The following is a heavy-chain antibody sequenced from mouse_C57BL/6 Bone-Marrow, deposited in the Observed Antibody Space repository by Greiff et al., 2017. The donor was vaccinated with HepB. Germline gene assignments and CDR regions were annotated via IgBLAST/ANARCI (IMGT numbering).Heavy chain of an antibody. V-gene: IGHV1-22*01. CDR2: INPNNGGT. Sequence: VQLQQSGPELVKPGASVKMSCKASGYTFTDYNMHWVKQSHGKSLEWIGYINPNNGGTSYNQKFKGKATLTVNKSSSTAYTELRSLTSEDSAVYYCARTGYYGSSWFAYWGQGTLVTVSA. D-gene: IGHD1-1*01. CDR3: ARTGYYGSSWFAY. CDR1: GYTFTDYN. J-gene: IGHJ3*01.